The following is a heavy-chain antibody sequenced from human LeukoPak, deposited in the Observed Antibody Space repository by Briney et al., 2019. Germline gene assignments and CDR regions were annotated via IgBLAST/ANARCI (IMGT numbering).Heavy chain of an antibody. CDR3: ARENSGSYREFDY. D-gene: IGHD1-26*01. Sequence: TLSLTCTVSGGSISSSSYYWSWNRQPAGKGLEWIGRIYTSGSTNYNASLKSRVSMSVDTSKNQFSLKLSSVTAADTAVFYCARENSGSYREFDYWGQGTLVTVSS. CDR2: IYTSGST. J-gene: IGHJ4*02. CDR1: GGSISSSSYY. V-gene: IGHV4-61*02.